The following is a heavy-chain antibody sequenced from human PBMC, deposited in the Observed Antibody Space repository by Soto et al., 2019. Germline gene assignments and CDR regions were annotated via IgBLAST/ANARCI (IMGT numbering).Heavy chain of an antibody. CDR2: IYHTGTS. CDR1: GGSISSGDYS. Sequence: QLQLQESGSGLVKPSQTLSLTCGVSGGSISSGDYSWNWIRQPRGKGLEWIGFIYHTGTSYYNPSLESRVIISVDRSKNHFSLKMTSVTAADTAVYFCAREAGSDTRVTVLSIDIWGQGAKVTVAS. V-gene: IGHV4-30-2*01. D-gene: IGHD3-9*01. CDR3: AREAGSDTRVTVLSIDI. J-gene: IGHJ3*02.